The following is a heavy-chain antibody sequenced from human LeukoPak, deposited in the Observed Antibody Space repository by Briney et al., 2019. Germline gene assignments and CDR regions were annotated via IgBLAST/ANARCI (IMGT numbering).Heavy chain of an antibody. V-gene: IGHV4-59*08. D-gene: IGHD3-22*01. CDR3: ARHGHYYDTSGYYSIPDF. J-gene: IGHJ4*02. Sequence: SETLSLTCTVSGGSISSYYWSWIRQPPGKGLEWIGYIYYSGSTDYNPSLKSRVTISVDTSKNQISLKLSSVTAADTAVYYCARHGHYYDTSGYYSIPDFWGQGTLVTVSS. CDR2: IYYSGST. CDR1: GGSISSYY.